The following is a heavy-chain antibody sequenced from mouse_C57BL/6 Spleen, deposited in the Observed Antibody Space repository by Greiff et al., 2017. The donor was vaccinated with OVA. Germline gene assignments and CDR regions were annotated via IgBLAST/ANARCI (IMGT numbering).Heavy chain of an antibody. V-gene: IGHV1-15*01. CDR3: TRGKFAY. Sequence: VKVVESGAELVRPGASVTLSCKASGYTFTDYEMHWVKQTPVHGLEWIGAIDPETGGTAYNQKFKGKAILTADKSSSTAYMELRSLTSEDSAVYYCTRGKFAYWGQGTLVTVSA. CDR1: GYTFTDYE. CDR2: IDPETGGT. J-gene: IGHJ3*01.